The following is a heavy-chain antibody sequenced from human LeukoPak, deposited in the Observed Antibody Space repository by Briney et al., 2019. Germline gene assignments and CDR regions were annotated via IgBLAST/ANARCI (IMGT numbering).Heavy chain of an antibody. CDR1: GYTFTGYY. CDR2: INPNSGGT. D-gene: IGHD2-21*02. V-gene: IGHV1-2*06. CDR3: ARVRRGDSYFDY. Sequence: ASVKVSCKASGYTFTGYYMHWVRQAPGQGLEWMGRINPNSGGTNYAQKFQGRVTMTRDTSISTAYMELSRLRSDDTAVYYCARVRRGDSYFDYWGQGTLVTVSS. J-gene: IGHJ4*02.